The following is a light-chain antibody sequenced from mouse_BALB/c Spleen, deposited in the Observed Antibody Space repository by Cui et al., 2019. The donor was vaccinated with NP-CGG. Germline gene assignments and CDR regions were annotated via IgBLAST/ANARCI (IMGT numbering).Light chain of an antibody. CDR1: TGTVTTSNY. CDR3: AQWYSNHWV. V-gene: IGLV1*01. Sequence: HAVMTQDSVTTAPPGATVPLTCPSSTGTVTTSNYANGVQEKPDHLFTGIRGVTNNRAPVVPASFSGPLIGDKAAFTITGAKTEDEAIFFCAQWYSNHWVFGGGTKLTVL. J-gene: IGLJ1*01. CDR2: VTN.